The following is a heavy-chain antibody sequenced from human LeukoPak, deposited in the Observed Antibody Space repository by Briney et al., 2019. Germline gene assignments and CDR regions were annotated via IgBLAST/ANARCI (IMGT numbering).Heavy chain of an antibody. CDR3: ARMTTFAPDDY. D-gene: IGHD4-11*01. J-gene: IGHJ4*02. CDR2: INHSGST. Sequence: SETLSLTCAVYGGSFSGYYWSWIRQPPGKGLEWIGEINHSGSTNYNPSLKSRVTISVDTSKNQFSLKLSSVTAADTAVYYCARMTTFAPDDYWGQGTLVTVSS. V-gene: IGHV4-34*01. CDR1: GGSFSGYY.